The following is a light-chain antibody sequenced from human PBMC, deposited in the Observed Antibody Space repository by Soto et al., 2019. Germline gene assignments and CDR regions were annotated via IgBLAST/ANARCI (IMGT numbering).Light chain of an antibody. Sequence: QLVLTQSSSASASLGASVKLTCALSSGHSSYAIAWHQQQPEKGPRALMKLNSDGSHTRGDGIPDRFSGSSSGAERYLTISSLQSEDEADYYCQTWGTGILVFGGGTKLTVL. CDR1: SGHSSYA. CDR3: QTWGTGILV. CDR2: LNSDGSH. J-gene: IGLJ3*02. V-gene: IGLV4-69*01.